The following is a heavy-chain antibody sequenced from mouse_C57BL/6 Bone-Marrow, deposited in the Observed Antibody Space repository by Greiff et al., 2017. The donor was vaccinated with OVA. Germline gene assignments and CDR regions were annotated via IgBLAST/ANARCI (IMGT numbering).Heavy chain of an antibody. V-gene: IGHV1-52*01. CDR2: IDPSDSET. J-gene: IGHJ2*01. Sequence: QVQLKQPGAELVRPGSSVKLSCKASGYTFTSYWMHWVKQRPIQGLEWIGNIDPSDSETHYNQKFKDKATLTVDKSSSTAYMQLSSLTSEDSAVYYCARDRNGSSYGYLDYGGQGTTLTVSS. CDR3: ARDRNGSSYGYLDY. CDR1: GYTFTSYW. D-gene: IGHD1-1*01.